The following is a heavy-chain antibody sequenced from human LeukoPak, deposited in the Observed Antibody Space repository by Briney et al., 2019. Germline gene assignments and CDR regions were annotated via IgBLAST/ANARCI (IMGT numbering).Heavy chain of an antibody. Sequence: GGSLRLSCAASGFTFSNYWMIWVRQAPGKGLEWVASISRDESEKHYADSVKGRFTISRDNAKNSLFLQMNNLRAEDTAVYYCAKGRQWLVLGYFDYWGQGTLVTVSS. CDR2: ISRDESEK. CDR1: GFTFSNYW. CDR3: AKGRQWLVLGYFDY. D-gene: IGHD6-19*01. J-gene: IGHJ4*02. V-gene: IGHV3-7*01.